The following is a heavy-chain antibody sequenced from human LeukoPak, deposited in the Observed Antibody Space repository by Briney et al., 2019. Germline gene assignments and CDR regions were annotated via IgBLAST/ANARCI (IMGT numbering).Heavy chain of an antibody. V-gene: IGHV3-23*01. CDR1: GFTFSVYA. CDR2: ISGSGGTT. D-gene: IGHD3-22*01. J-gene: IGHJ6*03. Sequence: GGSLRLSCAASGFTFSVYAMTWVRQAPGKGLEWVSGISGSGGTTYYADSVRGRFTISRDNSMNMVYLQMNSLRVEDTAVYYCARYRMKGSGSAQRGYYMDVWGKGSTVTVSS. CDR3: ARYRMKGSGSAQRGYYMDV.